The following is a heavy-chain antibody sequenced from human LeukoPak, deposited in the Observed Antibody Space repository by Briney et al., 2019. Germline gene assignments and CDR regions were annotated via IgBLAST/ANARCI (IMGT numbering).Heavy chain of an antibody. V-gene: IGHV4-34*01. CDR1: GGSFSGYY. D-gene: IGHD3-10*01. J-gene: IGHJ4*02. Sequence: SETLSLTCAVYGGSFSGYYWSWIRQPPGKGLEWIGEIKHSGSTNYNPSLKSRVTISVDTSKNQFSLKLSSVTAADTAVYYCARHGTMVRVWGQGTLVTVSS. CDR3: ARHGTMVRV. CDR2: IKHSGST.